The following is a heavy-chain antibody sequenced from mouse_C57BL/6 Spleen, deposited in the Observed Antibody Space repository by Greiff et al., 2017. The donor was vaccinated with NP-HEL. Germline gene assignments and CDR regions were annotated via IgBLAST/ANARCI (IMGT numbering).Heavy chain of an antibody. CDR3: ARYPRLLYYFDY. CDR2: INTNNGGT. D-gene: IGHD2-3*01. J-gene: IGHJ2*01. CDR1: GYTFTDYY. Sequence: EVQLQQSGPELVKPGASVKISCKASGYTFTDYYMNWVKQSHGKSIEWIGDINTNNGGTSYNQKFKGKATLTVDKSSSTAYMELRSLTSEDSAVYYCARYPRLLYYFDYWGQGTTLTVSS. V-gene: IGHV1-26*01.